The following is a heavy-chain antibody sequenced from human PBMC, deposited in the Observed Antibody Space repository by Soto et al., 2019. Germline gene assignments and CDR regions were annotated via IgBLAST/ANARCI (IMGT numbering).Heavy chain of an antibody. Sequence: EVQLLESGGGLVQPGGSLRVSCAASGFTLSSYAMNWVRQAPGKGLEWVSSITGTGGNTYYADSVKGRFTISRDNSKNILFRKITSLGGGEPAIYSCPPVNDLCSGANAVVWWAQGKMAAVSP. J-gene: IGHJ3*01. CDR2: ITGTGGNT. V-gene: IGHV3-23*01. CDR1: GFTLSSYA. CDR3: PPVNDLCSGANAVVW. D-gene: IGHD3-3*01.